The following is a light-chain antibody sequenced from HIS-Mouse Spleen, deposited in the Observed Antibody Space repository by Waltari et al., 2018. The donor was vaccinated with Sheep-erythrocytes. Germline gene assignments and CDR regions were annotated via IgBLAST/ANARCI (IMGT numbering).Light chain of an antibody. V-gene: IGLV2-11*01. Sequence: QSALTQPRSVSGSPGQSVTISCTVTSSHVGGHNYVSWYQQHPGKAPKLMIYDVSKRPSGVPDRFSGSKSGNTASLTISGLQAEDEADYYCCSYAGSYNHVFATGTKVTVL. CDR1: SSHVGGHNY. J-gene: IGLJ1*01. CDR3: CSYAGSYNHV. CDR2: DVS.